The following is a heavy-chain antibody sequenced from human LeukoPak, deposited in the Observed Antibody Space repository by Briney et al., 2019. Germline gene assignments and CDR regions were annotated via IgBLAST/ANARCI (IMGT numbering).Heavy chain of an antibody. CDR1: GYTFTSYG. Sequence: GASVKVSCKASGYTFTSYGISWVRQAPGQGLEWMGWISAYNGNTNYAQKLRGRVTMTTDTSTSTAYMELRSLRSDDTAVYYCARDFTITMIVVADAFDIWGQGTMVTVSS. J-gene: IGHJ3*02. CDR3: ARDFTITMIVVADAFDI. V-gene: IGHV1-18*01. D-gene: IGHD3-22*01. CDR2: ISAYNGNT.